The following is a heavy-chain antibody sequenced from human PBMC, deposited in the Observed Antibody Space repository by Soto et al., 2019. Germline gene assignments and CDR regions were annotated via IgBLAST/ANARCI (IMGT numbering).Heavy chain of an antibody. CDR3: ARQRTTVVTQAYFDH. CDR1: GESITSRSYY. CDR2: IYYSGRT. Sequence: SEAQSLSCILSGESITSRSYYWGWIRQPPGKVLEWIGSIYYSGRTYYNPSFKSRVTISIDTSKNQFSLKISSVPATDTAVYYCARQRTTVVTQAYFDHWGQGALVTVSS. J-gene: IGHJ4*02. V-gene: IGHV4-39*01. D-gene: IGHD2-21*02.